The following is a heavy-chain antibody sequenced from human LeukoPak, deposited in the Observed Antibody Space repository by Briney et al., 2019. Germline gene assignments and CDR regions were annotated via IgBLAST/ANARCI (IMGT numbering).Heavy chain of an antibody. Sequence: SETLSLTCTVSGGSISSYYWSWIRQPPGKGLEWIGYIYYSGSTNYNPSLKSRVTISVDTSKNQFSLKLSSVTAADTAVYYCAIRRGGYSSSWYEFDYWGQGTLVTVSS. D-gene: IGHD6-13*01. CDR2: IYYSGST. V-gene: IGHV4-59*01. J-gene: IGHJ4*02. CDR3: AIRRGGYSSSWYEFDY. CDR1: GGSISSYY.